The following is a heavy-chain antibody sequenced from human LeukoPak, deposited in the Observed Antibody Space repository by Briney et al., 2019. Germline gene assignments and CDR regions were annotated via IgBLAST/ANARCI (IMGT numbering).Heavy chain of an antibody. CDR2: ISSSGSTI. V-gene: IGHV3-48*03. J-gene: IGHJ4*02. CDR3: ARAMVRGVTAFDY. D-gene: IGHD3-10*01. CDR1: GLNLSINY. Sequence: GGSLRLSCAASGLNLSINYMNWVRQAPGKGLEWVSYISSSGSTIYYADSVKGRFTISRDNAKNSLYLQMNSLRAEDTAVYYCARAMVRGVTAFDYWGQGTLVTVSS.